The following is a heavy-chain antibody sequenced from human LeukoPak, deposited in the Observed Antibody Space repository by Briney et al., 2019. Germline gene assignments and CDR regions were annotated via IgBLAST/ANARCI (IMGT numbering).Heavy chain of an antibody. V-gene: IGHV3-30*18. Sequence: GGSLRLSCAASGFTFSSYGMHWVRQAPGKGLEWVGLISYDGSNKYYVDSVKGRFTISRDNSKNTLYLQMNSLRAEDTAVYYCAKDSYSSASDAFDIWGQGTMVTVSS. J-gene: IGHJ3*02. CDR3: AKDSYSSASDAFDI. D-gene: IGHD6-25*01. CDR2: ISYDGSNK. CDR1: GFTFSSYG.